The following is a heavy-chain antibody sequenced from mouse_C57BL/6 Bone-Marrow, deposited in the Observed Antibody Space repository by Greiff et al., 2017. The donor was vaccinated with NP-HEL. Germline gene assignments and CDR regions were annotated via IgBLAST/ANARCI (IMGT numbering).Heavy chain of an antibody. D-gene: IGHD1-1*01. CDR2: IHPNSGST. CDR1: GYNFTSYW. CDR3: ARGGKNVVAHFDY. V-gene: IGHV1-64*01. J-gene: IGHJ2*01. Sequence: QVQLQQPGAELVKPGASVKLSCKASGYNFTSYWMHWVKQRPGQGLEWIGMIHPNSGSTNYNEKFKSKATLTVDKSSSTADMQLSSLTTEDSAVYHCARGGKNVVAHFDYWGQGTTLTVSS.